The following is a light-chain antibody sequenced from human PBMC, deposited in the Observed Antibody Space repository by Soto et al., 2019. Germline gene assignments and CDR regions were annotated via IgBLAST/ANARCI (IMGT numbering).Light chain of an antibody. J-gene: IGKJ1*01. V-gene: IGKV1-39*01. Sequence: DIQMTQSPSTLSASVGDRVTITCRASQGISTYLNWFQQRPGKAPKLLIYAASILQSGVPFRFSGSGSGTDFTLTISRLQPEDLATYYCQQSYSTLWTFGPGTKVDIK. CDR1: QGISTY. CDR3: QQSYSTLWT. CDR2: AAS.